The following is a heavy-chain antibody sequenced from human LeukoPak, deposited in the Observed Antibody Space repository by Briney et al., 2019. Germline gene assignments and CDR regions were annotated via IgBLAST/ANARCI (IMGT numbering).Heavy chain of an antibody. Sequence: PSQTLSLTCTVSGGSISTSTNYWDWIRQPPGKGLEWIGSIYSGGSTYFSPSLKSRVTISVDTSKNQFSLRLSSVTAADTAVYYCARLMTTVTTNWFDPWGQGTLVTVSS. CDR1: GGSISTSTNY. D-gene: IGHD4-17*01. CDR3: ARLMTTVTTNWFDP. CDR2: IYSGGST. V-gene: IGHV4-39*01. J-gene: IGHJ5*02.